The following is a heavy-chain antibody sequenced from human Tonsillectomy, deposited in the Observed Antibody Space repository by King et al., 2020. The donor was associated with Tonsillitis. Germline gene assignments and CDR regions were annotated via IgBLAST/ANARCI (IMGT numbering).Heavy chain of an antibody. CDR2: IIPIFGTA. CDR1: GGTFSSYA. Sequence: QLVQSGAEVKKPGSSVKVSCKASGGTFSSYAISWVRQAPGQGLEWMGGIIPIFGTANYAQKFQGRVTITADESTSTAYMELSSLRSEDTAVYYCARELPETETYYYDSSGSWFDPWGQGTLVTVSS. V-gene: IGHV1-69*12. J-gene: IGHJ5*02. CDR3: ARELPETETYYYDSSGSWFDP. D-gene: IGHD3-22*01.